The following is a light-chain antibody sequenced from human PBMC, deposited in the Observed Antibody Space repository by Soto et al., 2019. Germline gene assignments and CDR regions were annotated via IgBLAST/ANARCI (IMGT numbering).Light chain of an antibody. Sequence: DIQMSLSPSTLSGSVGERVTITCRASQTISSWLAWYQQKPGKAPKLLIYKASTLKSGVPSRFSGSGSGTEFTLTISSLQPDDFATYYCQHYNIYSEAFGQGTIVDIK. V-gene: IGKV1-5*03. CDR2: KAS. CDR1: QTISSW. CDR3: QHYNIYSEA. J-gene: IGKJ1*01.